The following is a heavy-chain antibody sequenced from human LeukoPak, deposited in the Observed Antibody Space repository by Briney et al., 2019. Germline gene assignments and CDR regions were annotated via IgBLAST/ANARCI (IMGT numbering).Heavy chain of an antibody. J-gene: IGHJ5*02. CDR3: ARAGDKLLNWFDP. Sequence: SETLSLTCTVSGDAITSDKYYWGWIRQPPGKGLEWIGYIYYSGSTYYNPSLKSRVIISVDTSNNQFSLKLSSVTAADTAVYYCARAGDKLLNWFDPWGQGTLVTVSS. D-gene: IGHD1-14*01. CDR2: IYYSGST. CDR1: GDAITSDKYY. V-gene: IGHV4-30-4*08.